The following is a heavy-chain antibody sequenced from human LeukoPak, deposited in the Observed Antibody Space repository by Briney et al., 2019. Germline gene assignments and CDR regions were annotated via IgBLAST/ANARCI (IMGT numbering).Heavy chain of an antibody. CDR2: ISAYNGNT. CDR3: ARDSGYCSRPDQCYMDV. CDR1: GYTFTSYG. Sequence: GASVKVSCKASGYTFTSYGISWVRQAPGQGLEWMGWISAYNGNTNYAQKLQGRVTMTTVISTSTAYMELRSLRSDDTAVYYCARDSGYCSRPDQCYMDVWGKGTTVTVSS. V-gene: IGHV1-18*01. J-gene: IGHJ6*03. D-gene: IGHD2-2*01.